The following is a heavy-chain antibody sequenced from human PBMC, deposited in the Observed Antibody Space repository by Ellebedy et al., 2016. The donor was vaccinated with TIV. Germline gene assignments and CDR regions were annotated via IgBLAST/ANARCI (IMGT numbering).Heavy chain of an antibody. V-gene: IGHV3-21*01. D-gene: IGHD1-26*01. CDR3: AKDFGELPYYYYYGIDV. CDR1: GFNFSSYS. Sequence: GESLKISCAASGFNFSSYSMNWVRQAPGKGPEWVSSISSSSSYIYYADSVKGRFTISRDNAKNSLYLQMNSLRAEDTAVYYCAKDFGELPYYYYYGIDVWGQGTTVTVSS. J-gene: IGHJ6*02. CDR2: ISSSSSYI.